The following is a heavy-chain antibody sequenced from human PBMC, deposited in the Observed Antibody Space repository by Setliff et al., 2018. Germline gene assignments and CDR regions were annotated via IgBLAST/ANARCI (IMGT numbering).Heavy chain of an antibody. CDR1: GYSFSDSA. D-gene: IGHD3-3*01. Sequence: ASVKVSCKASGYSFSDSAVNWVRQAPGQGLEWMGWISGFNGVTNYAQNFQGRITMATDTSTKMAHMKLSSLRSDDTAVYFCALTTLSLWSGGNCPNALDIWGQGTMVTVSS. CDR2: ISGFNGVT. CDR3: ALTTLSLWSGGNCPNALDI. J-gene: IGHJ3*02. V-gene: IGHV1-18*01.